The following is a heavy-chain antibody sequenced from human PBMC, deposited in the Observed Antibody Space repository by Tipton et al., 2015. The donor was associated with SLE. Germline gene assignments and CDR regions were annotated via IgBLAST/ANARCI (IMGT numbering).Heavy chain of an antibody. CDR3: AREPRSGYHDY. D-gene: IGHD3-3*01. CDR1: GASISSYY. Sequence: TLSLTCTVSGASISSYYWSWIRQPPGKGLEWIGYIYYSGSTIHNPSLKSRVTMSVDTSKNQFSLKLSSVTAADTAVYYCAREPRSGYHDYWGQGILVIVSS. V-gene: IGHV4-59*12. CDR2: IYYSGST. J-gene: IGHJ4*02.